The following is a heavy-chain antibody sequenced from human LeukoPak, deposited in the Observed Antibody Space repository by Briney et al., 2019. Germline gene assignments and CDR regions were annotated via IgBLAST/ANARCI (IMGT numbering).Heavy chain of an antibody. CDR2: SNPSGGST. J-gene: IGHJ4*02. CDR1: GYTFTHYY. Sequence: GASVKVSFKSSGYTFTHYYIHWVRQPPGQGLEWMAISNPSGGSTRATEKVQGRVTMTSDMSTSTIYMELRSLRSEDTAVYYCARGAGYDLGGIMFDFWGQGTLVTVSS. D-gene: IGHD3/OR15-3a*01. CDR3: ARGAGYDLGGIMFDF. V-gene: IGHV1-46*01.